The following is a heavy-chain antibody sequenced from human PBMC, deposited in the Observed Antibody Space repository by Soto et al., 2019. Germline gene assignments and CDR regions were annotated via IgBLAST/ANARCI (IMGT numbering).Heavy chain of an antibody. J-gene: IGHJ4*02. CDR1: GGSISSGDYY. CDR2: IYYSGST. Sequence: SETLSLTCTVSGGSISSGDYYWSWIRQPPGKGLEWIGYIYYSGSTYYNPSLKSRVTISVDTSRNQFSLKLSSVTAADTAVYYCASHDIVATITDYWGQGTLVTVSS. V-gene: IGHV4-30-4*01. D-gene: IGHD5-12*01. CDR3: ASHDIVATITDY.